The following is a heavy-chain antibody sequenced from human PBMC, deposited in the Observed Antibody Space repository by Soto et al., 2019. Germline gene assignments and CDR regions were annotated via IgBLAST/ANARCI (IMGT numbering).Heavy chain of an antibody. CDR1: GFTFSNYG. CDR3: AKSGLRTLDYFDH. CDR2: IWHNGGKK. J-gene: IGHJ4*02. D-gene: IGHD5-12*01. V-gene: IGHV3-33*06. Sequence: QVQMVESGGGVVQPGTSLRLSCAASGFTFSNYGMHWVRQAPGKGLQWVAGIWHNGGKKYYAESVKGRFTISRDNSENTLYLQMDSLTANDTSVYFCAKSGLRTLDYFDHWCQGTLVSVSS.